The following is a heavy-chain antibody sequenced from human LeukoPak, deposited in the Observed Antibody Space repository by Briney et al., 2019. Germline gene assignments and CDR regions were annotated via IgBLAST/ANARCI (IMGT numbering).Heavy chain of an antibody. CDR2: ISSEGSSI. D-gene: IGHD2-21*02. V-gene: IGHV3-74*01. CDR1: GFTFSSYW. CDR3: VRDAVTAY. Sequence: GGSLRLSCAASGFTFSSYWMHWVRQAPGKGLVWVSRISSEGSSISYADSVKGRFTISRDNAKNSLFLQMNSLRNEDTAVYYCVRDAVTAYWGQGTLVTVSS. J-gene: IGHJ4*02.